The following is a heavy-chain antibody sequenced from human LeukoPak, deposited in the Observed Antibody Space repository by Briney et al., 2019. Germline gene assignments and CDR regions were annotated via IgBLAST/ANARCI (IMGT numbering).Heavy chain of an antibody. CDR3: AITVDCRATTDCYSYFHH. V-gene: IGHV3-74*03. CDR2: VSNDGTYT. Sequence: GGSLRLSCAASGFTSGCCAMSWVRQAPGKGLVWVSRVSNDGTYTEYADSVKGRFTISRDNAKDTLYLQVNSLRAEDTAVYYCAITVDCRATTDCYSYFHHWGQGTLVTVSS. J-gene: IGHJ1*01. CDR1: GFTSGCCA. D-gene: IGHD2-21*02.